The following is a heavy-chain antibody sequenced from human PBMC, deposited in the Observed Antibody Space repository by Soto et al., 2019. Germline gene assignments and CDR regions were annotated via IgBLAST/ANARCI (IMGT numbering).Heavy chain of an antibody. D-gene: IGHD3-22*01. V-gene: IGHV3-30-3*01. CDR2: ISYDGSNK. CDR1: GFTFSSYA. Sequence: QVQLVESGGGVVQPGRSLRLSCAASGFTFSSYAMHWVRQAPGKGLEWVAVISYDGSNKYYADSVKGRFTISRDNSKNTLYLQRNTLRAEDTAVYYCARDPFHTYYYDSSGYLAYYYGMDVWGQGTTVTVSS. J-gene: IGHJ6*02. CDR3: ARDPFHTYYYDSSGYLAYYYGMDV.